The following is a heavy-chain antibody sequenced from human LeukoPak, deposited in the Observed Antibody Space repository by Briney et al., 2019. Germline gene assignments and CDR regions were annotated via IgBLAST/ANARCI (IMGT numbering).Heavy chain of an antibody. D-gene: IGHD3-22*01. CDR1: GFNFNIYW. Sequence: GGSLRLSCAASGFNFNIYWMHWVRQAPGKGLVWVSLISSDGSITSYADSVKGRFTISRDNAKNTVYLQMNSLRVEDTAVYYCARRVGSSESSYYFDYWGQGTLVTVSS. V-gene: IGHV3-74*01. CDR3: ARRVGSSESSYYFDY. J-gene: IGHJ4*02. CDR2: ISSDGSIT.